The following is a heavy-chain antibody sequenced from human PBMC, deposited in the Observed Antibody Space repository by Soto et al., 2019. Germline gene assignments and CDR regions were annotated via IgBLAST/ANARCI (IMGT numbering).Heavy chain of an antibody. J-gene: IGHJ6*02. V-gene: IGHV3-30-3*01. CDR2: ISYDGSNK. CDR1: GFTFSSYA. CDR3: ASGGPGYCTNAVCYNYYYYGMDV. Sequence: QVQLVESGGGVVQPGRSLRLSCAASGFTFSSYAMHWVRQAPGKGLEWVAVISYDGSNKYYADSVKGRFTISRDNSKNTLYLQMNSLRAEDTAVYYCASGGPGYCTNAVCYNYYYYGMDVWGQGTTVTVSS. D-gene: IGHD2-8*01.